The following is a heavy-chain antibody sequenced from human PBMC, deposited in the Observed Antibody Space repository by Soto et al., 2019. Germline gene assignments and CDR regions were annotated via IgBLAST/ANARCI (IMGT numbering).Heavy chain of an antibody. CDR2: INPSGGGT. V-gene: IGHV1-46*01. Sequence: XSGKVSCNASGYAFTSHYMDWVRQAPGQGLEWMGIINPSGGGTNYAQKFQGRVTVTSDTSTSTVYMYLSGLRSDDTAVYYCANARYYGADSPTDYWGQGTLVTVSS. D-gene: IGHD4-17*01. CDR1: GYAFTSHY. CDR3: ANARYYGADSPTDY. J-gene: IGHJ4*02.